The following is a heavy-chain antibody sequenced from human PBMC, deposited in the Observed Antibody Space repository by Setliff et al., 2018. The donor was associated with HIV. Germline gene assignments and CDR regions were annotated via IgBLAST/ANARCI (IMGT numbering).Heavy chain of an antibody. CDR3: ARDTMWAFDI. D-gene: IGHD3-10*02. V-gene: IGHV3-48*01. CDR1: GFTFSDYS. CDR2: IGGRFDT. J-gene: IGHJ3*02. Sequence: GASVKVSCAASGFTFSDYSMNWVRQAPGKGLEWVSFIGGRFDTYYADSVKGRFTISRDNAKKSLYLQMNSLRADDTAVYYCARDTMWAFDIWGQGTLVTVSS.